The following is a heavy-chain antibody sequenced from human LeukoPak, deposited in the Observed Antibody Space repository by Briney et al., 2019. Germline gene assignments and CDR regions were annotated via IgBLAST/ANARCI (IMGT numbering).Heavy chain of an antibody. CDR3: ARAGGSGSYSSDYYGMDV. V-gene: IGHV3-13*01. J-gene: IGHJ6*02. D-gene: IGHD3-10*01. Sequence: GGSLRLSCAASGFTFSSYDMHWVRQATGKGLEWVSAIGTAGDTYYPGSVKGRSTISRENAKNSLYLQMNSLRAGDTAVYYCARAGGSGSYSSDYYGMDVWGQGTTVTVSS. CDR2: IGTAGDT. CDR1: GFTFSSYD.